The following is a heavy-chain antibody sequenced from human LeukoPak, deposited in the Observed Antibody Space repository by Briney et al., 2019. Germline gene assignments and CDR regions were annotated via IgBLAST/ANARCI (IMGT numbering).Heavy chain of an antibody. CDR1: GFFFNTNA. Sequence: GGSLRLSCAASGFFFNTNAMSWVRQAPGMGLEWVAAIGNSDETYYADSVKGRFTISRDNAKNSLYLQMNSLRAEDTAVYYCARDLSSWGATLYGVFDIWGQGTMVTVSS. J-gene: IGHJ3*02. CDR2: IGNSDET. V-gene: IGHV3-21*01. D-gene: IGHD1-26*01. CDR3: ARDLSSWGATLYGVFDI.